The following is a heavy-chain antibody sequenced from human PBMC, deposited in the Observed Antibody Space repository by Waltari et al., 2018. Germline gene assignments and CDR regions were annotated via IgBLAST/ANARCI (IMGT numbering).Heavy chain of an antibody. CDR1: GFTFSTHN. CDR3: AKGGIEARLTDY. J-gene: IGHJ4*02. Sequence: EVHLVESGGGLVQPGGSLRLSCAASGFTFSTHNMGWLRQAPGKGLEWVSRNSVSTGASHYADSVKGRFTISRDNPKNTLYLQMNSLRAEDTAVYYCAKGGIEARLTDYWGQGTLVTVSS. V-gene: IGHV3-23*04. D-gene: IGHD5-12*01. CDR2: NSVSTGAS.